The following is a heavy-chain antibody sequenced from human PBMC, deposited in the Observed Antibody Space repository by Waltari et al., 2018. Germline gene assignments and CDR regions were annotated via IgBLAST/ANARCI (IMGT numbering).Heavy chain of an antibody. Sequence: ELQLVQPGPEVQKPGATVKFSCTVSGYTFTYYYMHLVQPPPGKGLGWMGLVDPEDGETIYAKKFQGRVTITADTSTDTAYMELSSLRSEDTAVYYCATGVVAATQNWFDPWGQGTLVTVSS. V-gene: IGHV1-69-2*01. J-gene: IGHJ5*02. CDR2: VDPEDGET. D-gene: IGHD2-15*01. CDR3: ATGVVAATQNWFDP. CDR1: GYTFTYYY.